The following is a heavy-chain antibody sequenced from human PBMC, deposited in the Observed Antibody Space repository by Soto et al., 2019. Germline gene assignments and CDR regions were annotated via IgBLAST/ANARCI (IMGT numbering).Heavy chain of an antibody. Sequence: GASLKVSCKASGYTFTSDPMYWVRQAPGQRLEWMGWINSANGNTKYSQKFQGRATITRDTSASTAYMELSSLRSEDTAVYFCARGSSDWLPYFDYWGQGSLVTVT. D-gene: IGHD3-9*01. CDR2: INSANGNT. CDR3: ARGSSDWLPYFDY. J-gene: IGHJ4*02. V-gene: IGHV1-3*01. CDR1: GYTFTSDP.